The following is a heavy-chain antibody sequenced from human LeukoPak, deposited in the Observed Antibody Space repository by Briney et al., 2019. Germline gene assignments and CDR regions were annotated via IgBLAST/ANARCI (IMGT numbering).Heavy chain of an antibody. CDR2: IYYSGST. CDR1: GGSISSYY. J-gene: IGHJ4*02. CDR3: ARRGAGLGIHDY. Sequence: PSETLSLTCTVSGGSISSYYWSWIRQPPGKGLEWIGYIYYSGSTNCNPSLKSRVTISVDTSKNQFSLKLSSVTAADTAVYYCARRGAGLGIHDYWGQGTLVTVSS. D-gene: IGHD1-26*01. V-gene: IGHV4-59*08.